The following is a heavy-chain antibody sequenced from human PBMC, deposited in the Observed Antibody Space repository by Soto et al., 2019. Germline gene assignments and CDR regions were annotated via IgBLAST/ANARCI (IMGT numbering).Heavy chain of an antibody. D-gene: IGHD6-19*01. CDR1: GGSISSYY. CDR3: TDVRGQWLQRD. J-gene: IGHJ4*02. Sequence: KSSETLSLTCTVSGGSISSYYWSWIRQPPGKGLEWIGYIYYSGSTNYNPSLESRGTISLDTSKKQFSLNLSSVTAADTAVYYCTDVRGQWLQRDWGRGSMVTVSS. CDR2: IYYSGST. V-gene: IGHV4-59*12.